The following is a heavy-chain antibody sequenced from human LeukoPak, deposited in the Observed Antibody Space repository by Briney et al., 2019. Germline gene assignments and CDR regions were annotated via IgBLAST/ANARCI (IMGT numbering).Heavy chain of an antibody. CDR1: GGSISSYY. Sequence: SETLSLTCTVSGGSISSYYWSWIRQPPGKGLEWIGYIYCSGSTNYNPSLKSRVTISVDTSKNQFSLKLSSVTAADTAVYYCARVSGGRIAVGSFDYWGQGTLVTVSS. CDR2: IYCSGST. V-gene: IGHV4-59*01. D-gene: IGHD6-19*01. CDR3: ARVSGGRIAVGSFDY. J-gene: IGHJ4*02.